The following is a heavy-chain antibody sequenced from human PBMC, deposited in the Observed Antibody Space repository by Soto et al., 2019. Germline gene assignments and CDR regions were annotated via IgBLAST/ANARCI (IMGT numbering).Heavy chain of an antibody. CDR3: AKDLVRMTTVSYYYYYMDV. CDR1: GFTFSSYA. Sequence: EVQLLESGGGLVQPGGSLRLSCAASGFTFSSYAMSWVRQAPGKGLEWVSAISGSGGSTYYADSVKGRFTICRDNSKNTLYLQMTSMRAEDTAIYYGAKDLVRMTTVSYYYYYMDVWGKGTTVTVSS. V-gene: IGHV3-23*01. CDR2: ISGSGGST. J-gene: IGHJ6*03. D-gene: IGHD4-17*01.